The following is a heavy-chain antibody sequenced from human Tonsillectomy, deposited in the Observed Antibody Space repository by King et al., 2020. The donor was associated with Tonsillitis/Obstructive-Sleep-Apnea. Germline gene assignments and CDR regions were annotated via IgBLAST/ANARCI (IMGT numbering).Heavy chain of an antibody. CDR3: ARDSGYYDRTEY. CDR1: GYTFTTYY. Sequence: VQLVESGAEVKKPGASVKVSCKASGYTFTTYYLHWVRQAPGQGLEWMGINNPNSGSTSYAQKFQGRVTMTRDTSKSTVYMELSRLRYEDTAVFYCARDSGYYDRTEYWGQGSLVTVSS. CDR2: NNPNSGST. V-gene: IGHV1-46*01. D-gene: IGHD3-22*01. J-gene: IGHJ4*02.